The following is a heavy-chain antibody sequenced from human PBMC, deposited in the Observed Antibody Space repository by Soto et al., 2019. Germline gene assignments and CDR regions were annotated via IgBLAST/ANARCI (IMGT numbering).Heavy chain of an antibody. CDR1: GGSFSGYY. D-gene: IGHD4-17*01. V-gene: IGHV4-34*01. CDR2: INHSGST. CDR3: ATRPSFRLGGYPLTTFDY. Sequence: SETLSLTCAVYGGSFSGYYWSWIRQPPGKGLEWIGEINHSGSTNYNPSLKSRVTISVDTSKNQFSLKLSSVTAADTAVYYCATRPSFRLGGYPLTTFDYWGQGTLVTVSS. J-gene: IGHJ4*02.